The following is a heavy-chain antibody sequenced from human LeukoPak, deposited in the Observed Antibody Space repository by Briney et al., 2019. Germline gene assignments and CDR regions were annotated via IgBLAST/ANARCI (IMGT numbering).Heavy chain of an antibody. CDR3: ARGCRSSVGNWLDH. J-gene: IGHJ5*02. D-gene: IGHD6-6*01. CDR2: ISSSRSYI. CDR1: GFTFSSYS. Sequence: GGSLRLSCAASGFTFSSYSMNWVRQAPGKGLEWVSSISSSRSYIYYADSVKGRFIISRDNAKNSLYLQMNSLRAEDTAVYYCARGCRSSVGNWLDHWGQRTPVNV. V-gene: IGHV3-21*01.